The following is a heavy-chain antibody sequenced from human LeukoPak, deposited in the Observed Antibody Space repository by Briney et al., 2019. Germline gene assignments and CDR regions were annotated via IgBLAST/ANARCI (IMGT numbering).Heavy chain of an antibody. CDR1: GFTFSSYS. J-gene: IGHJ4*02. CDR3: AREVGYYDILTGKIDY. CDR2: IRNSSSYI. V-gene: IGHV3-21*01. Sequence: PGGSLRLSCAASGFTFSSYSMNWVRHAPGEGLEWVSSIRNSSSYIYYADSVKGRFTISIDNAKNSLYLQMNSLRAEDTAVYYCAREVGYYDILTGKIDYWGQGTLVTVSS. D-gene: IGHD3-9*01.